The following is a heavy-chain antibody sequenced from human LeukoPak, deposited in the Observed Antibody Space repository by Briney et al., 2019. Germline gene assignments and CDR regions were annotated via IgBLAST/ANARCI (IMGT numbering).Heavy chain of an antibody. Sequence: PGGSLRLSCAASGFTFSSYSMMWVRQAPGKGLEWVSYISSSSTTIHYADSVKGRFTISRDNAKNSVYLQMNSLRAEDTAVYYCVKRSGYNYGYFDSWGQGTLVTVSS. CDR1: GFTFSSYS. CDR3: VKRSGYNYGYFDS. V-gene: IGHV3-48*01. CDR2: ISSSSTTI. J-gene: IGHJ4*02. D-gene: IGHD5-18*01.